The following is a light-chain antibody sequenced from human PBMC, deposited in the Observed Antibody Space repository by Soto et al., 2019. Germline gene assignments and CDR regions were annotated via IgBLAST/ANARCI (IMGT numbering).Light chain of an antibody. J-gene: IGKJ3*01. CDR2: GTS. CDR1: QSVSRN. Sequence: EIVLTQSPATLCLSPGERATLSCRASQSVSRNLAWYQQKPGQAPRLLIYGTSSRATGIPDRFSGSGSGTEFTLTINDLQPEDFATYYCQQLNIYPLTFGPGTKVDIK. V-gene: IGKV3D-15*01. CDR3: QQLNIYPLT.